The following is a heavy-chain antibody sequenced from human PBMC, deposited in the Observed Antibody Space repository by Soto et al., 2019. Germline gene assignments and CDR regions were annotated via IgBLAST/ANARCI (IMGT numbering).Heavy chain of an antibody. Sequence: QVQLVQSGAEVKKPGSSVKVSCKASGGTFSSYAISWVRQAPGQGLEWMGGIIPICGTANYEQKFQGRVTITADESTSTAYMELSSLRSADTAVYYCARKVRGITVVTRRDYYGMDVWGQGTTFTVSS. CDR1: GGTFSSYA. CDR3: ARKVRGITVVTRRDYYGMDV. V-gene: IGHV1-69*01. J-gene: IGHJ6*02. CDR2: IIPICGTA. D-gene: IGHD2-15*01.